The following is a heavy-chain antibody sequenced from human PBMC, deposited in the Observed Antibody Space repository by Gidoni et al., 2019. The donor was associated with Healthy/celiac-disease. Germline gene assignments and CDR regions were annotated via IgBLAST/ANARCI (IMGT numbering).Heavy chain of an antibody. CDR2: IGTAGDP. CDR1: GFTFSSYD. CDR3: VRGGHSSGYFYWYFDL. V-gene: IGHV3-13*05. Sequence: EVQLVESGGGLVQPGGSLRLSCAASGFTFSSYDMHWVRQATGKGLEWVSAIGTAGDPYYLGSVKGRFTISRENAKNSLYLQMNSLRAGDTAVYYCVRGGHSSGYFYWYFDLWGRGTLVTVSS. J-gene: IGHJ2*01. D-gene: IGHD3-22*01.